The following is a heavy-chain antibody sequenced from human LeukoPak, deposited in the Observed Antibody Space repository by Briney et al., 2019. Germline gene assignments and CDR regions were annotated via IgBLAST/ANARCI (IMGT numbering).Heavy chain of an antibody. D-gene: IGHD6-13*01. Sequence: PGGSLRLSCAASGFTFSSYAMTWVRQAPGKGLEWVSGISGSGASTYYADSVKGRFTISRDNSKNTLYLQMNSLRAEDTAVYYCAKDPVHIAAAGTSWGLGTLVTVSS. CDR2: ISGSGAST. CDR1: GFTFSSYA. V-gene: IGHV3-23*01. CDR3: AKDPVHIAAAGTS. J-gene: IGHJ5*02.